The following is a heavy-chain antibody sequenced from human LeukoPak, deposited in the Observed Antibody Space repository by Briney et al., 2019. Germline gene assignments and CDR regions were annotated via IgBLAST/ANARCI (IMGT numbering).Heavy chain of an antibody. CDR1: GASISSYD. D-gene: IGHD3-10*01. Sequence: SETLSLTCAVSGASISSYDWSWIRQPPGKGLEWIGGIYNSGRTNDIPSLKSRVTISKDTSKNQVSLNLRSVTAADTAVYYCARDRPAEKISVWFGGPPAGLDPFDIWGQGKMVIVSS. CDR3: ARDRPAEKISVWFGGPPAGLDPFDI. J-gene: IGHJ3*02. CDR2: IYNSGRT. V-gene: IGHV4-59*01.